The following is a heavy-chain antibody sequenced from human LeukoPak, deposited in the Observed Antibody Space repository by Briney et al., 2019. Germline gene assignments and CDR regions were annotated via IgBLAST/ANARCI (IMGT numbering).Heavy chain of an antibody. CDR2: ISYDGSNK. Sequence: PGRSLRLSRAASGFTFSSYAMHWVRQAPGKGLEWVAVISYDGSNKYYADSVKGRFTISRDNSKNTLYLQMNSLRAEDTAVYYCARVVGTAADTGDYWGQGTLVTVSS. CDR3: ARVVGTAADTGDY. CDR1: GFTFSSYA. D-gene: IGHD2-2*01. J-gene: IGHJ4*02. V-gene: IGHV3-30*04.